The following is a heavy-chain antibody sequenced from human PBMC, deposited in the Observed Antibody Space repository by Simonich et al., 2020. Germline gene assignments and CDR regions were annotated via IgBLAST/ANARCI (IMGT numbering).Heavy chain of an antibody. CDR3: ARQRVLMVYAIDY. V-gene: IGHV4-39*01. J-gene: IGHJ4*02. Sequence: QLQLQESAPGLVKPSETLSLTCTVSGGSISSSSYYWGWLRQPPGKGLGWIGSIYYSGSTYYNTARKSRVTIAVDTSKTQVSLKLSSVTAADTAVYYCARQRVLMVYAIDYWGQGTLVTVSS. D-gene: IGHD2-8*01. CDR1: GGSISSSSYY. CDR2: IYYSGST.